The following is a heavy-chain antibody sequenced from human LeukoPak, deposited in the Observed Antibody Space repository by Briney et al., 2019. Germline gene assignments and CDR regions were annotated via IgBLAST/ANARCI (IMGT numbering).Heavy chain of an antibody. V-gene: IGHV1-2*06. D-gene: IGHD2-15*01. CDR1: GCTFTGYY. CDR2: INPNSGGT. CDR3: ARPNGVYCSGGSCYSRAAFDI. Sequence: ASVKVSCKASGCTFTGYYMHWVRQAPGQGLEWMGRINPNSGGTNYAQKFQGRVTMTRDTSISTAYMELSRLRSDDTAVYYCARPNGVYCSGGSCYSRAAFDIWGQGTMVTVSS. J-gene: IGHJ3*02.